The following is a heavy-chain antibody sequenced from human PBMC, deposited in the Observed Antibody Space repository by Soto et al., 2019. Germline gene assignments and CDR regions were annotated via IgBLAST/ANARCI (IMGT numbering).Heavy chain of an antibody. V-gene: IGHV3-15*01. Sequence: GGSLRLSCAASGFTFSNAWMSWVRQAPGKGLEWVGRIKSKTDGGTTDYAAPVKGRFTISRDDSKNTLYLQMNSLKTEDTAVYYCTTWPRYGDPPHDAFDIWGQGTMVTVSS. J-gene: IGHJ3*02. D-gene: IGHD4-17*01. CDR3: TTWPRYGDPPHDAFDI. CDR2: IKSKTDGGTT. CDR1: GFTFSNAW.